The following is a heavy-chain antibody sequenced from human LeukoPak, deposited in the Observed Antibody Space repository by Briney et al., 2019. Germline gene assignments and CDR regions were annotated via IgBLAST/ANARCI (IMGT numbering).Heavy chain of an antibody. V-gene: IGHV4-34*01. Sequence: SETLSLTCAVYGGSFSGYYWSWIRQPPGKGLEWIGYIYHSGSTYYNPSLKSRVTISVDRSKNQFSLKLSSVTAADTAVYYCARDFLGYCSSTSCVPGYWGQGTLVTVSS. J-gene: IGHJ4*02. D-gene: IGHD2-2*01. CDR3: ARDFLGYCSSTSCVPGY. CDR2: IYHSGST. CDR1: GGSFSGYY.